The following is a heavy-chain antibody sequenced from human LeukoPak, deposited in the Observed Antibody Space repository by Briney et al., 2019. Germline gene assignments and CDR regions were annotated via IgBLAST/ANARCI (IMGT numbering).Heavy chain of an antibody. Sequence: QTGGSLRLSCTASGFTFGDYAMSWVRQAPGKGLEWVGFIRSKAYGGTTEYAASVKGRLTISRDDSKSIAYLQMNSLKTEDTAVYYCTRERPQRWLQLGTAFDIWGQGTMVTVSS. CDR1: GFTFGDYA. CDR3: TRERPQRWLQLGTAFDI. J-gene: IGHJ3*02. V-gene: IGHV3-49*04. D-gene: IGHD5-24*01. CDR2: IRSKAYGGTT.